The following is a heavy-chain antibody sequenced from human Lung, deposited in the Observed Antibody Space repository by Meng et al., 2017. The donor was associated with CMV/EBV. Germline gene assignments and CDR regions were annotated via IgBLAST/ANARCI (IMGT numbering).Heavy chain of an antibody. CDR3: VREHLPIFAVGLPWDY. Sequence: GESLKISCATSGFTFGDYGLSWVRQAPGKGLEWVAFIRGKDYGETTEYAPSVKARFTVSRDDSKNIAYLQMNSLKAEDTAVYYCVREHLPIFAVGLPWDYWGQGTLVTVSS. CDR2: IRGKDYGETT. J-gene: IGHJ4*02. V-gene: IGHV3-49*04. CDR1: GFTFGDYG. D-gene: IGHD3-3*01.